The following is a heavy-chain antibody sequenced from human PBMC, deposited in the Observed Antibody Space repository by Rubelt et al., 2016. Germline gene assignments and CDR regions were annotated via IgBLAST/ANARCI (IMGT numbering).Heavy chain of an antibody. CDR2: INSDGSST. CDR1: GFTFSSYW. V-gene: IGHV3-74*01. D-gene: IGHD5-12*01. CDR3: VRESTSLATYGMDV. J-gene: IGHJ6*02. Sequence: EVQLVESGGGLVQPGGSLRLSCAASGFTFSSYWMHWVRQVPGKGLVWVSRINSDGSSTIYADSVEGRFTISRDNAKNTLYLQMNRRRVEDTAMYYCVRESTSLATYGMDVWGQGTTVTVSS.